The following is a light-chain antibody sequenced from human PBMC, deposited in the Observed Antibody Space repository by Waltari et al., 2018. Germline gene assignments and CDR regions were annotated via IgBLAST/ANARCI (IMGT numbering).Light chain of an antibody. CDR3: QQYNEWSPPT. J-gene: IGKJ4*01. V-gene: IGKV3-15*01. Sequence: EIVMTQFPATLSVSPGDRATLSCRASQNVRTKLAWYQHRPGQPPRLLIHDASTRASDIPPRFSGRGSGTDFTLTISSLQSEDFAVYYCQQYNEWSPPTFGGGTK. CDR2: DAS. CDR1: QNVRTK.